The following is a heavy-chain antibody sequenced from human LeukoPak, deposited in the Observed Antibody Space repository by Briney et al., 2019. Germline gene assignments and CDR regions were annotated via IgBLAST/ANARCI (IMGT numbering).Heavy chain of an antibody. D-gene: IGHD2-8*01. V-gene: IGHV3-7*01. CDR1: GFDFSRYW. J-gene: IGHJ4*02. Sequence: SGGSLRLSCAGSGFDFSRYWMAWVRQAPGKGLEWVASINQDVSRTHYVDSVKGRFTISRDNAKSSLFLQMTSLRVEDTAVYYCARLKDDVTKFDYWGQGTLVTVSS. CDR2: INQDVSRT. CDR3: ARLKDDVTKFDY.